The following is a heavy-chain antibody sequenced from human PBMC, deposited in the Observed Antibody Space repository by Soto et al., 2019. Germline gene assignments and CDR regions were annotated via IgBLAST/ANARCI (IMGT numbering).Heavy chain of an antibody. D-gene: IGHD6-6*01. V-gene: IGHV4-39*01. Sequence: SETLSLTCTVSGGSISSSSYYWGWIRQPPGKGLEWIGSIYYSGSTYYNPSLKSRVTISVDTSKNQFSLKLSSVTAADTAVYYCARLGLVIEYSSSLGFDYWGQGTLVTVSS. CDR1: GGSISSSSYY. CDR2: IYYSGST. J-gene: IGHJ4*02. CDR3: ARLGLVIEYSSSLGFDY.